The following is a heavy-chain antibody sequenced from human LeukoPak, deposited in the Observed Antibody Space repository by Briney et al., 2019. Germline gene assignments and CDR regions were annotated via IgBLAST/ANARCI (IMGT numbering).Heavy chain of an antibody. CDR2: ISSTGAYI. Sequence: GGSLRLSCAASGFAFNTYTMNWVRNTPRKGLEWVSSISSTGAYIYHADSMDGRFTVSRDNARNLLYLHMNSLRAEDSAMYFCARVSSNPYSRGYYHFDYWGQGTLVTVSS. CDR1: GFAFNTYT. CDR3: ARVSSNPYSRGYYHFDY. J-gene: IGHJ4*02. V-gene: IGHV3-21*01. D-gene: IGHD6-25*01.